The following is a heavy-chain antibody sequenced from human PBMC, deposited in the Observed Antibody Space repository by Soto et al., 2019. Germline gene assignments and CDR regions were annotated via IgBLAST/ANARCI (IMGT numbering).Heavy chain of an antibody. D-gene: IGHD6-6*01. J-gene: IGHJ6*02. V-gene: IGHV1-69*01. CDR1: GGTFGTYA. Sequence: QVQLVQSWAEVKKPGSSVKVSCKASGGTFGTYAISWVRQAPGQGLEWMGGIIPMFATANYAQKFQVRVTITAAEYTSTAYMELSSVRSDDTAVYYWGRSGSGSSGVYYYYYDMDVWGQGTTVTVSS. CDR3: GRSGSGSSGVYYYYYDMDV. CDR2: IIPMFATA.